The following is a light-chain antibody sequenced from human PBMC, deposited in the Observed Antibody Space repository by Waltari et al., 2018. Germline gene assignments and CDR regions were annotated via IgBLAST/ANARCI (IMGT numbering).Light chain of an antibody. V-gene: IGLV3-19*01. J-gene: IGLJ2*01. CDR3: HSRDSSGNVL. CDR2: GKN. CDR1: SLRTYH. Sequence: SSELTQAPAVSVALGQPVRITCQGASLRTYHVSWFHPKSGQAPALVIYGKNNRPSGIPDRFSASSSGSTASLTIIGAQAEDEADYYCHSRDSSGNVLIGGGTKLTVV.